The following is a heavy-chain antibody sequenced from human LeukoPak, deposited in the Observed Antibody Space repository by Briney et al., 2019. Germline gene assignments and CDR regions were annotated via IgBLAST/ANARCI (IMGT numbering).Heavy chain of an antibody. V-gene: IGHV1-2*02. Sequence: GASVKVSCKASGYTFTGYYMHWVRQAPGRGLEWMGWINPNSGGTNYAQKFQGRVTMTRDTSISTAYMELSRLRSDDTAVYYCARDRGRSDGHNWFDPWGQGALVTVSS. CDR2: INPNSGGT. D-gene: IGHD3/OR15-3a*01. CDR3: ARDRGRSDGHNWFDP. CDR1: GYTFTGYY. J-gene: IGHJ5*02.